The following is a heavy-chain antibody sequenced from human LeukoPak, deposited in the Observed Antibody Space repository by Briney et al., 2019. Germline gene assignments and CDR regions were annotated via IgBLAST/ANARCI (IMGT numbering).Heavy chain of an antibody. Sequence: GGSLRLSCAASGFTFSSYAMSWVRQAPGKGLEWVSAISGSGGSTYYADSVKGRFTISRDNSKNTLYLQMNSLRAEDTAVYYCAKGDHYDFWSGYSDAFDIWGQGTMVTVSS. CDR3: AKGDHYDFWSGYSDAFDI. J-gene: IGHJ3*02. CDR1: GFTFSSYA. CDR2: ISGSGGST. D-gene: IGHD3-3*01. V-gene: IGHV3-23*01.